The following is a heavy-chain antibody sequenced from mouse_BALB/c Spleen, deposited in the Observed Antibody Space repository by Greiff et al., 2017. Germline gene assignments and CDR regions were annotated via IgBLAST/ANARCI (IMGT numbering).Heavy chain of an antibody. J-gene: IGHJ4*01. D-gene: IGHD4-1*01. V-gene: IGHV3-2*02. CDR1: GYSITSDYA. CDR2: ISYSGST. CDR3: ARYSPLGPYAMDY. Sequence: EVKLVESGPGLVKPSQSLSLTCTVTGYSITSDYAWNWIRQFPGNKLEWMGYISYSGSTSYNPSLKSRISITRDTSKNQFFLQLNSVTTEDTATYYCARYSPLGPYAMDYWGQGTSVTVSS.